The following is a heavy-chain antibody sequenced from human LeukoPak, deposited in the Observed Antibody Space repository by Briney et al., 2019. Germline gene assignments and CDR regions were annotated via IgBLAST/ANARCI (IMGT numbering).Heavy chain of an antibody. D-gene: IGHD4-17*01. CDR2: ISRSGSNI. CDR1: GFTFSSYS. CDR3: ARIMTTATTSDY. V-gene: IGHV3-48*04. J-gene: IGHJ4*02. Sequence: GGSLRLSCAASGFTFSSYSMNWVRQGPGKGLEWLSYISRSGSNIYYADSVKGRFTISRDNAKHSLYLQMNSLRAEDTAVYYCARIMTTATTSDYWGQGTLVTVSS.